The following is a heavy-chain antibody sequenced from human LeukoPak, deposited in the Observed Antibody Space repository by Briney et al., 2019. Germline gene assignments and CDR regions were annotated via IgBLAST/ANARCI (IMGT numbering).Heavy chain of an antibody. J-gene: IGHJ5*02. D-gene: IGHD3-3*01. V-gene: IGHV3-9*01. CDR2: ISWNSGSI. CDR3: AKGAIFGVVITKPYNWFDP. Sequence: GRSLRLSCAASGFTFDDYAMHWVRQAPGKGLEWVSGISWNSGSIGYADSVKGRFTISRDNAKNSLYLQTNSLRAEDTALYYCAKGAIFGVVITKPYNWFDPWGQGTLVTVSS. CDR1: GFTFDDYA.